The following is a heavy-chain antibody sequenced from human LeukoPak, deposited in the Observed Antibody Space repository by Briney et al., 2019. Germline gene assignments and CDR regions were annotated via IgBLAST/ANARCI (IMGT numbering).Heavy chain of an antibody. CDR2: IYYSGST. D-gene: IGHD5-24*01. V-gene: IGHV4-59*05. J-gene: IGHJ4*02. Sequence: PSETLSLTCTVSGGSISSYYWSWIRQPPGKGLEWIGSIYYSGSTYYNPSLKSRVTISVDTSKNQFSLKLSSVTAADTAVYYCARHSKRWLPLYFDYWGQGTLVTVSS. CDR1: GGSISSYY. CDR3: ARHSKRWLPLYFDY.